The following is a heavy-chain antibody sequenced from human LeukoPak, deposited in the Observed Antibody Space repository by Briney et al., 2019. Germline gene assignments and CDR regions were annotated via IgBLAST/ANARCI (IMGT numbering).Heavy chain of an antibody. CDR1: GFTFSSYC. D-gene: IGHD3-10*01. CDR3: AKNLANFGSGSYYTTLDY. V-gene: IGHV3-30*18. J-gene: IGHJ4*02. CDR2: ISYEGSNK. Sequence: GGSLRLSCAASGFTFSSYCMHWVRQAPGKGLEWVAVISYEGSNKYYADSVKGRFTISRDNSKNTLYLQMNSLRPEDTAVYYCAKNLANFGSGSYYTTLDYWGQGTLVTVSS.